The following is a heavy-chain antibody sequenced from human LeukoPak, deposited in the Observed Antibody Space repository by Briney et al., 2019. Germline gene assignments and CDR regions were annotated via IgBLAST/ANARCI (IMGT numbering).Heavy chain of an antibody. CDR1: GFTFSSYA. CDR2: IKQDGSEK. CDR3: AMQRESSGAFRY. D-gene: IGHD6-19*01. V-gene: IGHV3-7*01. Sequence: GGSLRLSCAASGFTFSSYAMSWVRQAPGKGLEWVANIKQDGSEKYYVDSVKGRFTISRDNAKNSLYLQMNSLRAEDTAVYYCAMQRESSGAFRYWGQGTLVTVSS. J-gene: IGHJ4*02.